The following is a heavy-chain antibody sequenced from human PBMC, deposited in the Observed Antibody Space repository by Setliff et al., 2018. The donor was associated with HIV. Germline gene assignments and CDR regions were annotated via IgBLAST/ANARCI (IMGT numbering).Heavy chain of an antibody. Sequence: PGGSLRLSCAASGFTFSAHQISWVRQPQGKGREWVANIKADGTDKYYVDSVKGRFAISRDNSKNSLYLQMNRLSAGDTAVYYCARAWNGDGRSIDPWGQGTLVTVSS. CDR1: GFTFSAHQ. J-gene: IGHJ5*02. D-gene: IGHD1-1*01. V-gene: IGHV3-7*03. CDR2: IKADGTDK. CDR3: ARAWNGDGRSIDP.